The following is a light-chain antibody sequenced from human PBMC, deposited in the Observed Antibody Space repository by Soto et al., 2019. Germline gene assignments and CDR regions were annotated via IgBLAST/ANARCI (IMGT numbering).Light chain of an antibody. J-gene: IGKJ1*01. Sequence: DFVMTHSPDSRAVSLGGRSTINCNSSQCVIYSANNKNCLAWYQQKPGQPPKMLIYWASTRESGVPARFSGSGSGTDFTLTISSMQAEDVAVYYCQQYLGIPRPLGKGTKVDIK. CDR3: QQYLGIPRP. CDR2: WAS. CDR1: QCVIYSANNKNC. V-gene: IGKV4-1*01.